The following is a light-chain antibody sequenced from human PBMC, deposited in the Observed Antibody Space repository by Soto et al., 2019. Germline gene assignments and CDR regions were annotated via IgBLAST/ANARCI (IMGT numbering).Light chain of an antibody. CDR1: QSVRSF. V-gene: IGKV3-11*01. CDR2: DAS. J-gene: IGKJ4*01. CDR3: QQRDNWSSVT. Sequence: EIVLTQSPANLSLSPGDRATLSCRASQSVRSFLAWYQQKPGQAPRLLIYDASNRATGIPARFSGSGSETDFTLTISSLEPEDFAVYYCQQRDNWSSVTFGGGTKVEIK.